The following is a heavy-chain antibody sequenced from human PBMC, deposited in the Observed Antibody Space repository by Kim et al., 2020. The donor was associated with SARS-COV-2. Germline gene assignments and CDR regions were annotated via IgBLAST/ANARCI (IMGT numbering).Heavy chain of an antibody. J-gene: IGHJ6*02. CDR3: ARGWADV. CDR2: IYYSVST. CDR1: GGSISSYY. V-gene: IGHV4-59*01. Sequence: SETLSLTCTVSGGSISSYYWSWIRQPPGKGLEWIGYIYYSVSTNYNPSLKSRVTISVDTSKNQFSLKLSSVTAADTAVYYCARGWADVWGQGTTVTVSS.